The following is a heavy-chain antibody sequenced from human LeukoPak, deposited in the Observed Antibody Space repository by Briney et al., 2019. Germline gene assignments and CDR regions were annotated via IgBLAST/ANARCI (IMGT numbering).Heavy chain of an antibody. J-gene: IGHJ4*02. CDR1: GFTFSSYG. D-gene: IGHD5-18*01. CDR3: AKDRYSYAYEYFDC. V-gene: IGHV3-30*18. CDR2: ISYDGRNK. Sequence: PGGSLRLSCAASGFTFSSYGMHWVRQAPGKGLEWVAVISYDGRNKYYADSVKGRFTISRDNSKNTLYLQMNGLRAEDTAVYYCAKDRYSYAYEYFDCWGQGTLVTVSS.